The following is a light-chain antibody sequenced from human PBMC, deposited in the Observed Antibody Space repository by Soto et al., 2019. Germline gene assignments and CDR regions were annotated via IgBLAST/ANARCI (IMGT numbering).Light chain of an antibody. Sequence: EFVLTQSPGPLSLSPGERATLSCRASQSVSNSYVAWYQQKSGQAPRLLIYDTSSRVTGIPDRFSGSGSGTDFTLTISRLEPEDFAVFYCQQYGTSEIIFGQGTRLEIK. CDR3: QQYGTSEII. CDR1: QSVSNSY. V-gene: IGKV3-20*01. J-gene: IGKJ5*01. CDR2: DTS.